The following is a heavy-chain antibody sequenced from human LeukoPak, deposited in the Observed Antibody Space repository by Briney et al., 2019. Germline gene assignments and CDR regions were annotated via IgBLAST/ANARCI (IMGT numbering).Heavy chain of an antibody. CDR2: ISNSGGTT. D-gene: IGHD3-22*01. CDR3: AKDYYDSSGIFDY. Sequence: PGGSLRLSCVASGFTFSSYAMSWVRQAPGKGLEWVSGISNSGGTTYYADSVKGRFTISRDNSKNTLYLQMNSLRAEDTAVYYCAKDYYDSSGIFDYWGQGTLVTVSS. J-gene: IGHJ4*02. CDR1: GFTFSSYA. V-gene: IGHV3-23*01.